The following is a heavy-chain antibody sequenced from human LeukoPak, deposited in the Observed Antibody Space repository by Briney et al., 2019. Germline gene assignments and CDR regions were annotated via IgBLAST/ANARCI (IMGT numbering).Heavy chain of an antibody. J-gene: IGHJ4*02. D-gene: IGHD3-3*01. CDR3: ASSPYYDFWSGYLPPFDY. V-gene: IGHV4-59*01. CDR1: GGSISSYY. Sequence: SETLSLTCAVSGGSISSYYWSWIRQPPGKGLEWIGYIYYSGSTNYNPSLKSRVTISVDTSENQFSLKLSSVTAADTAVYYCASSPYYDFWSGYLPPFDYWGQGTLVTVSS. CDR2: IYYSGST.